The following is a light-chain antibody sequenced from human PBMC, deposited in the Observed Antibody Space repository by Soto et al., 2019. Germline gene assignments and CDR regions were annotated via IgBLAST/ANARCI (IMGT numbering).Light chain of an antibody. CDR2: GAS. CDR1: QNIKTY. J-gene: IGKJ3*01. Sequence: DIQMAQSPSSLSASVGDRVTVSCWASQNIKTYLNWYQHRPGQAPKLLIYGASTLQSGVTSRFSGSGSGTEFTLTISDLQPEDFAVYYCQQSYSLPFGFGPGTKVDLK. V-gene: IGKV1-39*01. CDR3: QQSYSLPFG.